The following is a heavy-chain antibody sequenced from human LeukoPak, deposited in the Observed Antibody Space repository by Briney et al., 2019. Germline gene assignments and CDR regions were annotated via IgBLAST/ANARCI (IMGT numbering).Heavy chain of an antibody. V-gene: IGHV4-34*01. CDR2: INHSGST. J-gene: IGHJ4*02. CDR1: VGSFSGYY. D-gene: IGHD6-19*01. CDR3: ARGHPSGWYGNDGRLLVEGLDY. Sequence: SGTLSLTCAVYVGSFSGYYWSWTPQRPGKGVECIGEINHSGSTNCNPYHKSRVTISVDTSKNSFSLKLSSVTAADTAVYYCARGHPSGWYGNDGRLLVEGLDYWGQGTLVTVSS.